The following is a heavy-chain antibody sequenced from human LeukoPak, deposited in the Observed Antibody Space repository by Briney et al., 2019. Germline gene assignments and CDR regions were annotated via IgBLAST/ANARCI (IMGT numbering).Heavy chain of an antibody. J-gene: IGHJ4*02. V-gene: IGHV1-2*02. Sequence: GASVKVSCKASGYTFTSYGISWVRQAPGQGLEWMGWIAPNSGDTNYAQKFQGRVTMTRDTSISTAHMELSRLKSDDTAVYYCARDIGSGWYWIGGNYWGQGTLVTVSS. D-gene: IGHD6-19*01. CDR1: GYTFTSYG. CDR3: ARDIGSGWYWIGGNY. CDR2: IAPNSGDT.